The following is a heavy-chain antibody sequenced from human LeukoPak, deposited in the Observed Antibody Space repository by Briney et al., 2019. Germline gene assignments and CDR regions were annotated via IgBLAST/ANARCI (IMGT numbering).Heavy chain of an antibody. V-gene: IGHV4-39*01. Sequence: SETLSLTCTVSGGSIKSSSHSWGWIRQPPGKGMEWIGNMYYGGTTYFNPSLKSRVTISVDTSKNQFSLSLSSVTAADTAVYYCARQYALWGQGTLVTVSS. J-gene: IGHJ4*02. CDR1: GGSIKSSSHS. CDR3: ARQYAL. CDR2: MYYGGTT.